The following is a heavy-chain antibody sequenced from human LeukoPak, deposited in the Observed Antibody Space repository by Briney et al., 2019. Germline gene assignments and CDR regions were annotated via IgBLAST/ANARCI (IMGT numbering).Heavy chain of an antibody. CDR1: GGSISSYY. D-gene: IGHD3-10*01. V-gene: IGHV4-4*07. CDR2: IFTSESP. Sequence: PSETLSLTCTVSGGSISSYYWSWIRQPAGKGLEWIGRIFTSESPTYNPSLKSRVTMSVDTSKNQFSLKLSSVTAADTAVYYRARAIDGSGSGLDYWGQGTLVTVSS. J-gene: IGHJ4*02. CDR3: ARAIDGSGSGLDY.